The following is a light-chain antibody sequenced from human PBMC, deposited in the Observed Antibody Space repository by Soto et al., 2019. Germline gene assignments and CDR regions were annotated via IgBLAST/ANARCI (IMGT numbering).Light chain of an antibody. CDR3: QKYNNWPWT. Sequence: EIVMTQSPATLSVSPGERATLSCRASQSVSSDLAWYQQKPGQAPRLLIYGASTRATGIPARFSGSGSGTEFTLTISSLQSEDFEVYYCQKYNNWPWTFGQGTKV. CDR2: GAS. V-gene: IGKV3-15*01. CDR1: QSVSSD. J-gene: IGKJ1*01.